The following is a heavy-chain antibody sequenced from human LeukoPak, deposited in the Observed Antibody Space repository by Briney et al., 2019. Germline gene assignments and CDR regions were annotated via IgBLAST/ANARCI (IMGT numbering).Heavy chain of an antibody. J-gene: IGHJ1*01. V-gene: IGHV4-59*01. D-gene: IGHD2-15*01. CDR2: IYNSGST. CDR3: ARDSSLYCSGGSCYQYFQH. CDR1: GGSISSYY. Sequence: SETLSLTCTVSGGSISSYYWSWIRQPPGKGLEWIGYIYNSGSTNYNPSLKSRVTISVDTSNHQFSLKLNSVTAVDTAVYYCARDSSLYCSGGSCYQYFQHWGQGTLVTVSS.